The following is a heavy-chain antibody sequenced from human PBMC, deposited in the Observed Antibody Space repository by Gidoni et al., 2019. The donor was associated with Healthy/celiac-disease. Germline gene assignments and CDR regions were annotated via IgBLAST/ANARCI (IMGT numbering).Heavy chain of an antibody. J-gene: IGHJ4*02. V-gene: IGHV3-30-3*01. D-gene: IGHD3-22*01. CDR1: GFTFSSSA. CDR3: ARDSDSSGYHFDY. CDR2: ISYDGSNK. Sequence: QVQLVESGAGVVQPGRSLRLSCSASGFTFSSSAMHWVRQAPGKGLEWVAVISYDGSNKYYADSVKGRFTISRDNSKNTLYLQMNSLRAEDTAVYYCARDSDSSGYHFDYWGQGTLVTVSS.